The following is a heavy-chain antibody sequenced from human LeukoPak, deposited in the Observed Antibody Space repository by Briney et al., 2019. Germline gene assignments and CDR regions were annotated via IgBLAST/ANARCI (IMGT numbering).Heavy chain of an antibody. CDR2: IKQDGSEK. CDR1: GFTFSSYW. D-gene: IGHD6-19*01. V-gene: IGHV3-7*01. CDR3: ARVWAIAVAAYYYMDV. Sequence: GGSLRLSCAASGFTFSSYWMSWVRQAPGKGLEWVANIKQDGSEKYYVDSVKGRFTISRDNAKNSLYLQMNSLRAEDTAVYYCARVWAIAVAAYYYMDVWGKGTTVTISS. J-gene: IGHJ6*03.